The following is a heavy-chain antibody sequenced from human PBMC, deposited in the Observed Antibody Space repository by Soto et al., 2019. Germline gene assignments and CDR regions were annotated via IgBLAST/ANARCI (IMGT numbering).Heavy chain of an antibody. CDR2: ISYDGSNK. Sequence: GGSLRLSCAASGFTFSSYAMHWVRQAPGKGLEWVAVISYDGSNKYYADSVKGRFTISRDNSKNTLYLQMNSLRAEDTAVYYCARDPPITMVRGVNRYGMDVWGQGTTVTVSS. J-gene: IGHJ6*02. V-gene: IGHV3-30-3*01. D-gene: IGHD3-10*01. CDR1: GFTFSSYA. CDR3: ARDPPITMVRGVNRYGMDV.